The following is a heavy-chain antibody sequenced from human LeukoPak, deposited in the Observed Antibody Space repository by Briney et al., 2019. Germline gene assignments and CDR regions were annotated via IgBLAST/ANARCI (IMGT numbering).Heavy chain of an antibody. CDR1: GASISSYY. CDR3: ATNVDTAMVTPDY. V-gene: IGHV4-59*12. Sequence: TSETLSLTCTVSGASISSYYWSWIRQPPGKGLEWIGYIFYSGSTDYNPSLKSRVTISVDTSKNQFSLKLSSVTAADTAVYYCATNVDTAMVTPDYWGQGTLVTVSS. CDR2: IFYSGST. J-gene: IGHJ4*02. D-gene: IGHD5-18*01.